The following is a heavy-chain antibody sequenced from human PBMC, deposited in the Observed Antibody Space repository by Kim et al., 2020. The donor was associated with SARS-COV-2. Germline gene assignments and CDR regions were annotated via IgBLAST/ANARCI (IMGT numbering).Heavy chain of an antibody. D-gene: IGHD3-9*01. CDR1: GFTFSSYA. V-gene: IGHV3-23*01. CDR2: ISGSGGST. J-gene: IGHJ5*02. Sequence: GGSLRLSCAASGFTFSSYAMSWVRQAPGKGLEWVSAISGSGGSTYYADSVKGRFTISRDNSKNTLYLQMNSLRAEDTAVYYCAKDVLRYFDWLPRGNWFDPWGQGTLVTVSS. CDR3: AKDVLRYFDWLPRGNWFDP.